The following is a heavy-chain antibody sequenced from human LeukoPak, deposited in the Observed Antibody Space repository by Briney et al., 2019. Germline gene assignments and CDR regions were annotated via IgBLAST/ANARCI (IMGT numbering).Heavy chain of an antibody. J-gene: IGHJ4*02. Sequence: GGSLRLSCAASGFTFSSCSMNWVRQAPGKGLEWVSSISTGSSYIYYADSVKGRFTISRDNAKSSLYLQMNSLRAEDTAVYYCANAWSDYDYWGQGTLVTVSS. D-gene: IGHD3-3*01. CDR2: ISTGSSYI. CDR3: ANAWSDYDY. V-gene: IGHV3-21*01. CDR1: GFTFSSCS.